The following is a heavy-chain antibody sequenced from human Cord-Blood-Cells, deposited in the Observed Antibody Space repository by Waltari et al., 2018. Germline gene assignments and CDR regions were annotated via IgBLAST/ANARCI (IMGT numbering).Heavy chain of an antibody. D-gene: IGHD2-2*01. J-gene: IGHJ5*02. CDR3: ARPTGYCSSTSCYAGNWFDP. CDR2: IIPIFGTA. Sequence: QVQLVQSGAEGTTPGSSVKVPCKDSGGTFSSYPIRRVRQAPGNGLEWMGGIIPIFGTANYAQKFQGRVTITADEATSTAYMDLSSLRSEDTAVYYCARPTGYCSSTSCYAGNWFDPWGQGTLVTVSS. V-gene: IGHV1-69*01. CDR1: GGTFSSYP.